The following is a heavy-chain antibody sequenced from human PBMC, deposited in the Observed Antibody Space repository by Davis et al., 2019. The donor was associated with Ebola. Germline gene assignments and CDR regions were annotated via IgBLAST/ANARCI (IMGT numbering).Heavy chain of an antibody. CDR1: GYTFTSYA. Sequence: ASVKVSCKASGYTFTSYAMNWVRQAPGQGLEWMGWINTNTGNPTYAQGFTGRFVFSLDTSVSTAYLQISSLKAEDTAVYYCARTASTLGVYYFDYWGQGTLVTVSS. CDR2: INTNTGNP. V-gene: IGHV7-4-1*02. J-gene: IGHJ4*02. D-gene: IGHD3-16*01. CDR3: ARTASTLGVYYFDY.